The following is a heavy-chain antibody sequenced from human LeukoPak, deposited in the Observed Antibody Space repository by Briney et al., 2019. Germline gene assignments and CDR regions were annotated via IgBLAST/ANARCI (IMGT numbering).Heavy chain of an antibody. CDR1: GGSFSGYY. D-gene: IGHD1-7*01. CDR3: AREEGYNWNYVGWFDP. CDR2: INHSGST. V-gene: IGHV4-34*01. J-gene: IGHJ5*02. Sequence: SETLSLTCAVYGGSFSGYYWSWIRQPPGKGREWIGEINHSGSTNYNPSLKSRVTISVDTSKNQFSLKLSSVTAADTAVYYCAREEGYNWNYVGWFDPWGQGTLVTVSS.